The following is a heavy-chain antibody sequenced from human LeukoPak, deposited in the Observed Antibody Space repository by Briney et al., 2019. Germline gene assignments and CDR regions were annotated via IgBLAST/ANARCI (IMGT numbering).Heavy chain of an antibody. Sequence: GGSLRLSCAASGFTFSSYAMSWVRQAPGKGLEWVSAISGSGGSTYYADSVKGRFTISRDNSKNTLYLQMNSLRAEDTAVYYCAKAQVRGVIITGWVVDYWGQGTLVTVSS. D-gene: IGHD3-10*01. CDR1: GFTFSSYA. CDR2: ISGSGGST. V-gene: IGHV3-23*01. J-gene: IGHJ4*02. CDR3: AKAQVRGVIITGWVVDY.